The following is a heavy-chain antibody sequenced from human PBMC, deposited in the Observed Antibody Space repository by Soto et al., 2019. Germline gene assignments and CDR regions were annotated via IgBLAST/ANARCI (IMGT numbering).Heavy chain of an antibody. Sequence: ASVNVSCQASGYTFTSYAMHWVRQAPGQRLEWMGWINAGNGNTKYSQKFQGWVTMTTDTSTSTAYMELTSLRSNDTAIYYCAMVDVYVTPSPQDVWGQGTTVTVSS. CDR1: GYTFTSYA. CDR2: INAGNGNT. V-gene: IGHV1-3*01. J-gene: IGHJ6*02. CDR3: AMVDVYVTPSPQDV. D-gene: IGHD3-16*01.